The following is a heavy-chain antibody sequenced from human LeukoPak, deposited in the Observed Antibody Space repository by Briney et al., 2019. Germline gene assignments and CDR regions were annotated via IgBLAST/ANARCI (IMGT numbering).Heavy chain of an antibody. J-gene: IGHJ4*02. CDR3: ASPMVVAATGAACDY. D-gene: IGHD2-15*01. CDR2: ISSSSSYI. CDR1: GFTFSSYS. V-gene: IGHV3-21*01. Sequence: GGSLRLSCAASGFTFSSYSMNWVRQAPGKGLEWVSSISSSSSYIYYADSVKGRFTISRDNAKNSLYLQMNSLRAEDTAVYYCASPMVVAATGAACDYWGQGTLVTVSS.